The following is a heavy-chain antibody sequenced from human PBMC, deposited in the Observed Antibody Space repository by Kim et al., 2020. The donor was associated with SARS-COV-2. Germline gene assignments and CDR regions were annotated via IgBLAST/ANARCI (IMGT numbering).Heavy chain of an antibody. Sequence: GGSLRLSCAASGFTFSSYSMNWVRQAPGKGLEWVSYISSSSSTIYYADSVKGRFTISRDNAKNSLYLQMNSLRAEDTAVYYCARDLRGYSYGHPSMDGYNFGYWVDGTLLTASS. CDR2: ISSSSSTI. CDR1: GFTFSSYS. V-gene: IGHV3-48*04. CDR3: ARDLRGYSYGHPSMDGYNFGY. J-gene: IGHJ4*01. D-gene: IGHD5-18*01.